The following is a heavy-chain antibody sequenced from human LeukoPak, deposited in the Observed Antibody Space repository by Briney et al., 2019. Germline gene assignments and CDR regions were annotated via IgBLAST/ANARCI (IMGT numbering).Heavy chain of an antibody. CDR2: IRSKPYGGTT. CDR1: GLTFGDYA. V-gene: IGHV3-49*05. J-gene: IGHJ4*02. Sequence: KPGGSLRLSCTASGLTFGDYAMSWFRQAPGKGLGWVGFIRSKPYGGTTENAASVKGRFTISRDDSKSIAYLQMNSLKTEDTAVYYCARGGVYCSSVSCSVDYWGQGILVTVSS. CDR3: ARGGVYCSSVSCSVDY. D-gene: IGHD2-2*01.